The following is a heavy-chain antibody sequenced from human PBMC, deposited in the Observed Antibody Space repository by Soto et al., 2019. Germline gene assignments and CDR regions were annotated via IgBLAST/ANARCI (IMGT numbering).Heavy chain of an antibody. V-gene: IGHV4-4*02. J-gene: IGHJ3*02. CDR2: IYHSGST. CDR1: GGSISSNNW. D-gene: IGHD1-26*01. Sequence: QVQLQESGPGLVKPSGTLSLTCAVSGGSISSNNWWSWVRQPPGKGLEWIGEIYHSGSTNYNPSRKSRVTISVDTSKSQFSLKLSSVTAAATAVYSCARPTYSSGTYAFDIWGQGTMVTVSS. CDR3: ARPTYSSGTYAFDI.